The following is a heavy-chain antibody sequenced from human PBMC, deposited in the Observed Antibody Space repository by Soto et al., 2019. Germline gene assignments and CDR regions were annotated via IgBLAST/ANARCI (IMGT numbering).Heavy chain of an antibody. CDR1: GGAISSSTW. J-gene: IGHJ4*02. CDR2: IHHDGST. Sequence: QVQLQESGPGLVKPSGTLSLTCAVSGGAISSSTWWSGVRQPPGKGLEWIGEIHHDGSTNYNPSLKSRGTISVDKTKKQFSLKMNSVTAADTAVYYCASKWLGEPHKFDYWGQGTLVTVSS. V-gene: IGHV4-4*02. D-gene: IGHD3-10*01. CDR3: ASKWLGEPHKFDY.